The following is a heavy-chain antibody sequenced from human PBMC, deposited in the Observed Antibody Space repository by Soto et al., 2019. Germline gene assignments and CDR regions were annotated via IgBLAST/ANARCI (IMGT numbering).Heavy chain of an antibody. V-gene: IGHV4-39*01. J-gene: IGHJ5*02. D-gene: IGHD3-3*01. Sequence: QLQLQESGPGLVKPSETLSLTCTVSGGSISSSSYYWGWIRQPPGKGLEWIGSIYYSGSTHYNPSLKSRVTISVDTSKNQVSPKLSCGTAADTAVYYCARCINTYYDVWSGYPLWDWFDHWGQGTLVTVSS. CDR3: ARCINTYYDVWSGYPLWDWFDH. CDR1: GGSISSSSYY. CDR2: IYYSGST.